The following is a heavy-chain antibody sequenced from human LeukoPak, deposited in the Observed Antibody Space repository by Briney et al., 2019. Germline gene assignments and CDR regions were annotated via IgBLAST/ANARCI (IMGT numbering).Heavy chain of an antibody. Sequence: GGSLRLSCAASGFNFSDFWMTWVRQIPGKGLQWVANIKEDGREQYHVDSLKGRFAISRDNAKNSLYLQMNSLRAEDTAVYYCARVGYDFWSGYKHYFDYWGQGTLVTVSS. CDR2: IKEDGREQ. CDR1: GFNFSDFW. V-gene: IGHV3-7*01. D-gene: IGHD3-3*01. J-gene: IGHJ4*02. CDR3: ARVGYDFWSGYKHYFDY.